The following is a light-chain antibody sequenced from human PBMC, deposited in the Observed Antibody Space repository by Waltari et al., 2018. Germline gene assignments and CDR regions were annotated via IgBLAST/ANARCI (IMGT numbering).Light chain of an antibody. V-gene: IGKV3-15*01. CDR3: QQYNTWPPIT. CDR2: EAS. CDR1: QSVSSN. J-gene: IGKJ5*01. Sequence: EIVMTQSPATLSVSPGERATLSCRASQSVSSNLAWYQQKPGQTPRLLIYEASTRPTGIPARCSGSGSGTEFTLSISNLQSEDFAVYYCQQYNTWPPITFGQGTRLEIK.